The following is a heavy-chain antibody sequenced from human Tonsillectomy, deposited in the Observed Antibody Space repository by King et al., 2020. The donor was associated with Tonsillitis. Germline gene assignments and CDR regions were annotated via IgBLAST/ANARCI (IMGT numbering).Heavy chain of an antibody. D-gene: IGHD5-12*01. CDR2: ISDSSGYI. CDR1: GFTFSSYN. J-gene: IGHJ4*02. Sequence: EVQLVESGGGLVKPGGSLRLSCAASGFTFSSYNMNWVRQAPGKGLEWVSSISDSSGYIIYADSVKGRFTISRDNAKNSLYLQMNSLRAEDTAVYYCARDQDSGYVNWGQGTLVTVSS. CDR3: ARDQDSGYVN. V-gene: IGHV3-21*01.